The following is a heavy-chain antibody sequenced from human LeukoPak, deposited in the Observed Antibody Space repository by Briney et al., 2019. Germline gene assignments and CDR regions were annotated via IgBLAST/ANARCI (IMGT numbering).Heavy chain of an antibody. CDR2: ISPGGPT. V-gene: IGHV3-23*01. CDR1: GFPFSSHG. CDR3: ATDYYVSGSYYRLFY. D-gene: IGHD3-10*01. Sequence: PGGSLRLSCAGSGFPFSSHGMNWVRQAPGKGLEWVSGISPGGPTYYADSVKGRFTISRDNAKNTLYLQMNNLRAEDTAIYYCATDYYVSGSYYRLFYWGQGTLVTVSS. J-gene: IGHJ4*02.